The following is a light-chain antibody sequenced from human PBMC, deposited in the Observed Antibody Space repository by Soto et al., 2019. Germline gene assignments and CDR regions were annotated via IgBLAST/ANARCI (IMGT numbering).Light chain of an antibody. Sequence: DIQMTQSPSSLSASVGDRVTITCRASQGISTYLNWYQQKPGKAPKLLIYAASSLQSGVPSRFSVSGSETDFTLTISSLQPEDFATYSCQQSYSTTWTFGQGTKVDIK. CDR3: QQSYSTTWT. V-gene: IGKV1-39*01. J-gene: IGKJ1*01. CDR2: AAS. CDR1: QGISTY.